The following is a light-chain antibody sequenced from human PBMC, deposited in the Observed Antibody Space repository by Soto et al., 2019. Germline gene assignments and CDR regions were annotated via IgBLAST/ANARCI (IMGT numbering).Light chain of an antibody. J-gene: IGKJ1*01. CDR2: AAS. CDR1: QSISNY. CDR3: QQSFSTLWT. V-gene: IGKV1-39*01. Sequence: DIQMTQSPSSLSASVGDRVTITCRASQSISNYLNWYQQKPGKAPKLLIYAASSMQSGVPSRFSGSGSETDFTLTISSLQPDDSATYYCQQSFSTLWTFGQGTKVEVK.